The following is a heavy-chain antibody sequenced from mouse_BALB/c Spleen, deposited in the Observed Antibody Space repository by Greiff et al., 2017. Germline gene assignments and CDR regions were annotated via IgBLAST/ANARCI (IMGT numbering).Heavy chain of an antibody. Sequence: QVHVKQSGAELVRPGTSVKISCKASGYTFTNYWLGWVKQRPGHGLEWIGDIYPGGGYTNYNEKFKGKATLTADTSSSTAYMQLSSLTSEDSAVYFCAREGVGKDYAMDYWGQGTSVTVSS. CDR3: AREGVGKDYAMDY. D-gene: IGHD2-1*01. CDR1: GYTFTNYW. V-gene: IGHV1-63*02. J-gene: IGHJ4*01. CDR2: IYPGGGYT.